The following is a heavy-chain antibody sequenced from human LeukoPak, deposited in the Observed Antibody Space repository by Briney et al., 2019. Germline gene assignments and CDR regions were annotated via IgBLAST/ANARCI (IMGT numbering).Heavy chain of an antibody. Sequence: KPGGSLRLSCAASGFTFSDYYMSWIRQAPGKGLEWVSYISSSGSTIYYADSVKGRFTISRDNAKNSLYLQMNSLRAEDTALYYCAREAWDTMIVVVIFPHVLGNAFDIWGQGTMVTVSS. V-gene: IGHV3-11*01. CDR3: AREAWDTMIVVVIFPHVLGNAFDI. CDR2: ISSSGSTI. CDR1: GFTFSDYY. J-gene: IGHJ3*02. D-gene: IGHD3-22*01.